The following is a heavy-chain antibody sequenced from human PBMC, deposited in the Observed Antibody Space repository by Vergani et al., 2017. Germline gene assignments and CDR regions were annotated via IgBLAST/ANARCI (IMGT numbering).Heavy chain of an antibody. CDR2: ISSSSSYI. Sequence: EVQLVESGGGLVKPGGSLRLSCAASGFTFSSYSMNWVRQAPGKGLEWVSSISSSSSYIYYADSVKGRFTISRDNAKNSLYLQMNSLRAEDTAVYYCARDGYYYDSSGYYRVSAFDIWGQGTMVTVSS. CDR1: GFTFSSYS. V-gene: IGHV3-21*04. J-gene: IGHJ3*02. D-gene: IGHD3-22*01. CDR3: ARDGYYYDSSGYYRVSAFDI.